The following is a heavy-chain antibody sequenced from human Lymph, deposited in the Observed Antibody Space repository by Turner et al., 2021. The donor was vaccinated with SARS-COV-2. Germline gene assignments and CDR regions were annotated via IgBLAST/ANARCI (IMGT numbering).Heavy chain of an antibody. V-gene: IGHV1-2*02. CDR2: INPDSSGT. D-gene: IGHD3-3*01. CDR1: GYTFTGYY. J-gene: IGHJ6*02. Sequence: QVQLVQSGAEVKKPGASVKVSCKASGYTFTGYYMHWVRQAPGQGLEWMGWINPDSSGTSDAQKFQGRVTMTRDTSISTAYMELSRLRSDDTAVYYCARDVERYDDFWSGYSGGYGLDVWGQGTTVTVSS. CDR3: ARDVERYDDFWSGYSGGYGLDV.